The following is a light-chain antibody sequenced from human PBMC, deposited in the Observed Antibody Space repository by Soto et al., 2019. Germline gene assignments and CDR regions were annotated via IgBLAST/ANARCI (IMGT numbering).Light chain of an antibody. CDR2: DAS. V-gene: IGKV3-11*01. Sequence: EIVLTQSPATLSLSPGERATLSCRASQSVSSYLAWYQQKRGQAPRLLIYDASNRATGIPARFSGSGSGTDFTLTISSLEPEDFAVYYCQRLGTFGGGTKVDI. CDR3: QRLGT. CDR1: QSVSSY. J-gene: IGKJ4*01.